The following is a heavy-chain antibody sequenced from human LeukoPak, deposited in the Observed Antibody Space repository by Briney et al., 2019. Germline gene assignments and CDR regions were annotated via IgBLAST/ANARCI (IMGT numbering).Heavy chain of an antibody. CDR1: GGSMNNDY. CDR3: ARDTYGSGSYMGY. J-gene: IGHJ4*02. Sequence: PSETLSLTCTVSGGSMNNDYYCWIRQSPGMGLEWIGYFKYDGNTGYNPSLKSRVTISVDTSKNQFSLKLSSVTAADTAVYYCARDTYGSGSYMGYWGQGTLVTVSS. V-gene: IGHV4-59*01. D-gene: IGHD3-10*01. CDR2: FKYDGNT.